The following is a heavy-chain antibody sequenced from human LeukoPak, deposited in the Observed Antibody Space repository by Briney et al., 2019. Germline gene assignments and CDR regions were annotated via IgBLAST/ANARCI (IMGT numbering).Heavy chain of an antibody. CDR2: IYYSGST. CDR1: GGSISSSSYY. D-gene: IGHD3-3*01. V-gene: IGHV4-39*01. J-gene: IGHJ6*03. CDR3: ARRSNDYDFWSGPRGGYYYYMDV. Sequence: SETLSLTCTVSGGSISSSSYYWGWIRQPRGKGLEWIGSIYYSGSTYYNPSLKSRVTISVDTSKNQFSLKLSSVTAADTAVYYCARRSNDYDFWSGPRGGYYYYMDVWGKGTTVTVSS.